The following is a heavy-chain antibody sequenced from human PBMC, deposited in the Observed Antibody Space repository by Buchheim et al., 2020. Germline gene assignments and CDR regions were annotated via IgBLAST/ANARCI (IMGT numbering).Heavy chain of an antibody. D-gene: IGHD2-2*01. V-gene: IGHV3-30*02. CDR2: IRDDGSTI. Sequence: QVQLVESGGGVVKPGGSLRLSCAASGFTFSDYDMHWVRQAPGKGLEWVAFIRDDGSTIYYADSVKGRFTISRDNSKNSLYLQMNSLRAEDTAVYYCAKMEDSGVVVGARREYYFDYWGQGTL. CDR1: GFTFSDYD. J-gene: IGHJ4*02. CDR3: AKMEDSGVVVGARREYYFDY.